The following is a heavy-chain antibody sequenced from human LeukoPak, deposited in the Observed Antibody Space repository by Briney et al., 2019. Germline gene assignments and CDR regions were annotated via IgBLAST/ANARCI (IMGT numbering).Heavy chain of an antibody. CDR1: GGSISSYY. J-gene: IGHJ4*02. CDR2: IYTSGGT. Sequence: TSETLSLTCTVSGGSISSYYWSWIRQPAGKGLEWIGRIYTSGGTNYNPSLKSRVTMSVDTSKNQFSLKLSSVTAADTAVYYCARSSITIFGVVISPFGYWGQGTLVTVSS. D-gene: IGHD3-3*01. CDR3: ARSSITIFGVVISPFGY. V-gene: IGHV4-4*07.